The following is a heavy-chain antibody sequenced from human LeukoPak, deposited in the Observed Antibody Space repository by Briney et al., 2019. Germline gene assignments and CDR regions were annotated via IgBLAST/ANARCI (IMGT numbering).Heavy chain of an antibody. D-gene: IGHD6-13*01. J-gene: IGHJ5*02. CDR2: ISGSGGST. CDR3: AKFVGSRRFDP. V-gene: IGHV3-23*01. CDR1: GFTFSSYA. Sequence: GGSLRLSCAASGFTFSSYAMSWVRQAPGKGLEWVSAISGSGGSTYYADSVKGRFTISRDNSKSTLYLQMNSLRAEDTAVYNCAKFVGSRRFDPWGQGTLVTVSS.